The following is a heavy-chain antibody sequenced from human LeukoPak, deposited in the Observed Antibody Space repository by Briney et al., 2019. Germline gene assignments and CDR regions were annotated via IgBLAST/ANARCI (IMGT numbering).Heavy chain of an antibody. V-gene: IGHV4-4*07. J-gene: IGHJ5*02. Sequence: SETLSLTCTVSGGSISSYYWSWIRQPAGEGLEWIGRIYTSGSTNYNPSLKSRVTISVDTSKNQFSLKLSSVTAADTAVYYCAREKPRSYYYGSEFDPWGQGTLVTVSS. D-gene: IGHD3-10*01. CDR3: AREKPRSYYYGSEFDP. CDR1: GGSISSYY. CDR2: IYTSGST.